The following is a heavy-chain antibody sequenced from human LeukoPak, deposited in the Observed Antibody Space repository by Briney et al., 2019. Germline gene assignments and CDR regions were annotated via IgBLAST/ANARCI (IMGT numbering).Heavy chain of an antibody. Sequence: PGGSLRLSCAASGFTFTSYSMNWVRQAPGKGLEWVSTISGGGSTYYADSVKGRFTISRDNSKNTLYLQVNSLRAEDTAVYYCAKGGKWDVTPFDYWGQGTPVTVSS. J-gene: IGHJ4*02. V-gene: IGHV3-23*01. CDR1: GFTFTSYS. D-gene: IGHD1-26*01. CDR3: AKGGKWDVTPFDY. CDR2: ISGGGST.